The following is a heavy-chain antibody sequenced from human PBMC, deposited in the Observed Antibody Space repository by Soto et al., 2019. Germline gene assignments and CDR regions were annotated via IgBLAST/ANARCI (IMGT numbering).Heavy chain of an antibody. CDR3: AKLHTAMAFFDY. J-gene: IGHJ4*02. Sequence: LRDSRGASEVSIARFSMHRVRKAPGKGLEWVAVISYDGSNKYYADSVKGRFTISRDNSKNTLYLQMNSLRAEDTAVYYCAKLHTAMAFFDYWGQGTLVTVSS. CDR2: ISYDGSNK. D-gene: IGHD5-18*01. CDR1: EVSIARFS. V-gene: IGHV3-30-3*02.